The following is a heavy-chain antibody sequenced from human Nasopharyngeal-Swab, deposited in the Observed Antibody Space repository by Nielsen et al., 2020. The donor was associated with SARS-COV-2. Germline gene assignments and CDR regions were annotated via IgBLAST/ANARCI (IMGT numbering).Heavy chain of an antibody. Sequence: SETLSLTCTVSGGSINIYYWSWIRQPPGKGLEWIGYIYYTGSTNYNPSLKSRVTISVDTSRNQFSLKLRSVTAADTAVYYCARDQGWAVAGYYYYYGMDVWGQGTTVTVSS. D-gene: IGHD6-19*01. CDR1: GGSINIYY. CDR2: IYYTGST. CDR3: ARDQGWAVAGYYYYYGMDV. J-gene: IGHJ6*02. V-gene: IGHV4-59*13.